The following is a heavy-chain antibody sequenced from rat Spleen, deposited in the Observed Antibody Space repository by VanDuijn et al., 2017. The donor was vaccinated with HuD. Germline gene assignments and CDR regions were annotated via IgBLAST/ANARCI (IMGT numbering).Heavy chain of an antibody. CDR1: GYSITSNF. CDR2: MTYSGST. D-gene: IGHD1-9*01. CDR3: ARHGYNSYFDY. V-gene: IGHV3-1*01. J-gene: IGHJ2*01. Sequence: EVQLQESGPGLVKPSQSLSLTCSVTGYSITSNFWGWIRKFPGNKMEWMGYMTYSGSTSYNPSLKSRVSITRDTSKNHFFLQLNSVTTEDTATYFCARHGYNSYFDYWGQGVMVTVSS.